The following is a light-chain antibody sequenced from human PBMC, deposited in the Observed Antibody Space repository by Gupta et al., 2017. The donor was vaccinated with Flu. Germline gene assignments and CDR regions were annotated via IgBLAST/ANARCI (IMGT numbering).Light chain of an antibody. CDR3: QQRSNWHRIT. CDR1: QGVSSS. Sequence: GERATLSCRASQGVSSSLGWYQQKPGQAPRLLIYDGSNRATGIPARFSGSGPGTEFTLTISSLEPEDFAVYYCQQRSNWHRITFGQGTRLEIK. CDR2: DGS. J-gene: IGKJ5*01. V-gene: IGKV3D-11*01.